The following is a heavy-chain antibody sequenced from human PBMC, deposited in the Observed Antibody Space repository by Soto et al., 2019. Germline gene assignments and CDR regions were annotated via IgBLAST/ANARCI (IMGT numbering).Heavy chain of an antibody. D-gene: IGHD6-25*01. V-gene: IGHV4-30-4*01. Sequence: QVQLQESGPGLVKPSQTLSLTCTVSSVSISSNDYYWSWVRQPPGKGLEWIGYIHSSGNTYYNPSLKSRFAMSMDTSNNHFSLRLTSVTAADTAIYYCASLIAADCTFNWFDPWGQGTLVTVSS. CDR1: SVSISSNDYY. J-gene: IGHJ5*02. CDR2: IHSSGNT. CDR3: ASLIAADCTFNWFDP.